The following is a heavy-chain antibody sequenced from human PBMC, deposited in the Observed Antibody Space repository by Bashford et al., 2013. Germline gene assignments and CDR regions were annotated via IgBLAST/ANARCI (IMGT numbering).Heavy chain of an antibody. CDR1: GFTFVIC. V-gene: IGHV3-49*03. D-gene: IGHD1-26*01. CDR3: SRSRNWEYFDY. CDR2: LETMINGGTA. J-gene: IGHJ4*02. Sequence: GGSRXTLLHTSGFTFVICFGLVPPGSRDGGWSGWASLETMINGGTAEYAASVKGRFTISRDNSNNIAYLQMDRLTPDDTAVYYCSRSRNWEYFDYWGRGSPGHRLL.